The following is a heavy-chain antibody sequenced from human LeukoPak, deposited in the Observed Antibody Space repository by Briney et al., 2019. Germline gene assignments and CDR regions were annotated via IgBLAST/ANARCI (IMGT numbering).Heavy chain of an antibody. J-gene: IGHJ4*02. CDR2: VNPSGGST. Sequence: GASVKVSCKVSGYTFTSYYMHWVRQAPGQGLEWMGIVNPSGGSTSYAQKFQGRVTMTRDTSTSTVYMELSSLRSEDTAVYYCASSFSSGWYSSGGIDYWGQGTLVTVSS. D-gene: IGHD6-19*01. CDR1: GYTFTSYY. CDR3: ASSFSSGWYSSGGIDY. V-gene: IGHV1-46*03.